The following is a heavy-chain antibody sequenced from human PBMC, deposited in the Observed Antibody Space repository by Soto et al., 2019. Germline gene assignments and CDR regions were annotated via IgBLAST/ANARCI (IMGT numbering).Heavy chain of an antibody. CDR2: LSSSGTT. V-gene: IGHV3-53*02. CDR1: GFSVTNNY. J-gene: IGHJ6*02. CDR3: AREWSNFCYNYPYYFAMDV. Sequence: EVQLVETGGGLIQPGGSLRLSCSVSGFSVTNNYISWVRQAPGKGLEWVSLLSSSGTTYYAESVRGRCTVSRDDSKNTREDQVDSLTPEDTAVYYCAREWSNFCYNYPYYFAMDVWCQGTTVSVAS. D-gene: IGHD2-2*02.